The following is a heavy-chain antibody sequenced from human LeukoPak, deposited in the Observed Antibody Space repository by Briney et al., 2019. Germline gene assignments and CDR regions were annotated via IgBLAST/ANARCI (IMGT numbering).Heavy chain of an antibody. J-gene: IGHJ4*02. CDR1: GGSISSGTYY. CDR3: AREGGYSYGDAPLHFDY. V-gene: IGHV4-61*02. Sequence: PSETLFLTCTVSGGSISSGTYYWSWIRQPAGKGLEWIGRIDASGSTNYSPSLKSRLTISVDTSRKQFSLKLSSVTAADTAVYYCAREGGYSYGDAPLHFDYWGQGTLVTVSS. D-gene: IGHD5-18*01. CDR2: IDASGST.